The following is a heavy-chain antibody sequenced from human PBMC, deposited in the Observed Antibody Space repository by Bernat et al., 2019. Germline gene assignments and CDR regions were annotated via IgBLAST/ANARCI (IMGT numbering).Heavy chain of an antibody. Sequence: QVQLVESGGGVVQPGRSLRLSCVASGFTFSSYGMHWVRQAPGKGLEWVAVISYDGSNKYYADSVKGRFTISRDNSKNTLYLQMNSLRAEDTAVYYCAVLGFGELTHKYYYYGMDVWGQGTTVTVSS. CDR1: GFTFSSYG. CDR2: ISYDGSNK. CDR3: AVLGFGELTHKYYYYGMDV. D-gene: IGHD3-10*01. V-gene: IGHV3-30*03. J-gene: IGHJ6*02.